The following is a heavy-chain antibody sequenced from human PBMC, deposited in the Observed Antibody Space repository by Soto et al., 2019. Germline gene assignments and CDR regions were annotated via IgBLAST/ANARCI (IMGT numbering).Heavy chain of an antibody. D-gene: IGHD3-9*01. V-gene: IGHV3-72*01. J-gene: IGHJ5*02. CDR3: ADLTWTGSYFP. CDR1: GFTLSDHY. Sequence: EVQLVESWGDLVQPGGSLRLSCVASGFTLSDHYMDWVRQAPGKGLEWVGRIRNEPKSDITDYAESVKGRFTISRDDSKNSLFLQMNSLTTEDTAIYYCADLTWTGSYFPWGQGTLVTLSS. CDR2: IRNEPKSDIT.